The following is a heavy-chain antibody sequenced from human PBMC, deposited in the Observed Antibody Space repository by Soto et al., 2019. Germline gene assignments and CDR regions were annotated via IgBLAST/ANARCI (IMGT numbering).Heavy chain of an antibody. CDR2: INAGNGNT. CDR1: GYTFTSYA. D-gene: IGHD3-22*01. Sequence: GASVKVSCKASGYTFTSYAMHWVRQAPGQRLEWMGWINAGNGNTKYSQKFQGRVTITRDTSASTAYMELSSLRSEDTAVYYCARGRYDSSGYNSYYYYGMDVWGQGTTVTVSS. CDR3: ARGRYDSSGYNSYYYYGMDV. V-gene: IGHV1-3*01. J-gene: IGHJ6*02.